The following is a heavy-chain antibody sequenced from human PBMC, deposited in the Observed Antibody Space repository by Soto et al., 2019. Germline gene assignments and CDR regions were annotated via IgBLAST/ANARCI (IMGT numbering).Heavy chain of an antibody. V-gene: IGHV4-34*01. J-gene: IGHJ4*02. Sequence: QVQLQQWGAGLLKPSETLSLTCAVYGGSFSGYYWSWIRQPPGKGLEWIGEINHSGSTNYNPSLKSRVTISVDTSKKQFSLKLSSVTAADTAVYYCARSIWFGELEDFWGQGTLVTVSS. D-gene: IGHD3-10*01. CDR3: ARSIWFGELEDF. CDR2: INHSGST. CDR1: GGSFSGYY.